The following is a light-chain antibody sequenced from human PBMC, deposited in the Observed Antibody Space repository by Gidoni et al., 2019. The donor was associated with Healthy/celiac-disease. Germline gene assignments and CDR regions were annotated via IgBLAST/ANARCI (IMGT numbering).Light chain of an antibody. CDR1: QDISNY. J-gene: IGKJ3*01. Sequence: DIQMTQSPSSLSASVGDRVTITCQASQDISNYLNWYQQKPGKAPKLLIYDASNLETGVPSRFSGSGSGTDFTFTISSLQPEDIATYYCQQYDNHPPWLTFGPGTKVDIK. V-gene: IGKV1-33*01. CDR3: QQYDNHPPWLT. CDR2: DAS.